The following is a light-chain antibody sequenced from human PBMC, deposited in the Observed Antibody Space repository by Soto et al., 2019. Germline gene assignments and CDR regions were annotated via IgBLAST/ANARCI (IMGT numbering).Light chain of an antibody. CDR1: QSISSY. Sequence: IQMTQSPSSLSASVGDRVTITCRASQSISSYLNWYQQKPGKAPKLLIYHASTLESGVPSRFSGSGSGTEFTLTISSLQSEDFAVYYCQQYNNWPLTFGQGTRLEIK. V-gene: IGKV1D-13*01. CDR3: QQYNNWPLT. J-gene: IGKJ5*01. CDR2: HAS.